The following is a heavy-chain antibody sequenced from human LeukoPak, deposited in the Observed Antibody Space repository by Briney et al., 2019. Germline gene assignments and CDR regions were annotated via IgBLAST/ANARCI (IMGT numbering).Heavy chain of an antibody. J-gene: IGHJ4*02. D-gene: IGHD3-3*01. Sequence: SQTLSLTCTVSGGSISSGSYYWSWIRQPAGKGLEWIGRIYTSGSTNYNPSLKSRVTISVDTSKNQFSLKLSSVTAADTAVYYCARDSHDDFWSGYNYWGQGTLVTVPS. V-gene: IGHV4-61*02. CDR3: ARDSHDDFWSGYNY. CDR1: GGSISSGSYY. CDR2: IYTSGST.